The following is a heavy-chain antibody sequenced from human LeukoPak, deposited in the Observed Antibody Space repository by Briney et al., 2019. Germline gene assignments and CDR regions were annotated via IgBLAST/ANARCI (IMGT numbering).Heavy chain of an antibody. V-gene: IGHV3-21*01. J-gene: IGHJ4*02. Sequence: GGSLRLSCAASGFTFSSYSMNWVRQAPGKGLEWVSSISSSSSYIYYADSVKGRFTIARDNAKKSLYLQMNSLRAEDTAVYYCASPYNSRWYELCYWGQGSLVTVSS. CDR1: GFTFSSYS. D-gene: IGHD6-13*01. CDR2: ISSSSSYI. CDR3: ASPYNSRWYELCY.